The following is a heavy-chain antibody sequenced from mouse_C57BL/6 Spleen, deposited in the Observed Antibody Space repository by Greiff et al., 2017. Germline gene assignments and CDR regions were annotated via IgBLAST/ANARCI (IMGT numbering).Heavy chain of an antibody. V-gene: IGHV1-69*01. CDR3: ARWDYDYDLFAY. D-gene: IGHD2-4*01. CDR2: IDPSDSYT. CDR1: GYTFTSYW. J-gene: IGHJ3*01. Sequence: QVQLQQPGAELVMPGASVKLSCKASGYTFTSYWMPWVKQRPGQGLEWIGEIDPSDSYTNYNQKFKGKSTLTVDKSSSTAYMQISSLTSEDSAVYYCARWDYDYDLFAYWGQGTPVTVSA.